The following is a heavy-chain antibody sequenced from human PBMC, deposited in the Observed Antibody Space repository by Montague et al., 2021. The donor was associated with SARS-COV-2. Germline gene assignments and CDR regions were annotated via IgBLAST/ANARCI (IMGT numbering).Heavy chain of an antibody. CDR3: VAGGDSAKAGAY. CDR1: GGSIAYSHKY. CDR2: VLYTGTP. Sequence: SETLSLTCTVSGGSIAYSHKYWGWVRQPPGKGLEWIGSVLYTGTPYDHPSLTARVTISLDTSKNQFSLKMYSVTAADTATYFCVAGGDSAKAGAYWGQGTLVTVSS. V-gene: IGHV4-39*07. D-gene: IGHD3-16*01. J-gene: IGHJ4*02.